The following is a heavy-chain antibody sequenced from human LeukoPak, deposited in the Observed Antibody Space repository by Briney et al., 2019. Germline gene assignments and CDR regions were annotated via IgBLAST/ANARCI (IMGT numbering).Heavy chain of an antibody. CDR1: GFTVSSYY. CDR2: IYRSGST. D-gene: IGHD3-22*01. V-gene: IGHV3-66*02. Sequence: GGSLRLSCAASGFTVSSYYMSWVRQAPGKGLEWVSDIYRSGSTYYADSVKGRVTISRDKSKNKLYLQMNSVKAEDTAVYYCARSHGYYDSSGSLGAFDIWGQGKMVTVSS. J-gene: IGHJ3*02. CDR3: ARSHGYYDSSGSLGAFDI.